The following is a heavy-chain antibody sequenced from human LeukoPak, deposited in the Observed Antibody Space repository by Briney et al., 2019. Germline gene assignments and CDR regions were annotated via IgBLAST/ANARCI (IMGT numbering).Heavy chain of an antibody. J-gene: IGHJ1*01. V-gene: IGHV3-48*01. CDR2: ISSSSSTI. CDR1: GFTFSSYS. CDR3: AIFQISTSWPEYFQH. Sequence: GGSLRLSCAASGFTFSSYSMNWVRQAPGKGLEWVSYISSSSSTIYYADSVKGRFTISRDNSKNTLYLQMNSLRAEDTAIYYCAIFQISTSWPEYFQHWGQGTLVTVSS. D-gene: IGHD6-13*01.